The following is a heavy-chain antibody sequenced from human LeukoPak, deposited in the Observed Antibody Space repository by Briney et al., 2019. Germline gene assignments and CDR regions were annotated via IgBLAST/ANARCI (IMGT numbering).Heavy chain of an antibody. CDR3: AREGHDRYAFDM. CDR2: IYSGGST. Sequence: PGGSLRPSCAASGFAVSNSYMSWVRQAPGKGLEWVSIIYSGGSTYYADSVKGRYTISRDNSNNTLYLQMNSLRAEDTAVYYCAREGHDRYAFDMWGQGTMVTVSS. J-gene: IGHJ3*02. V-gene: IGHV3-53*01. CDR1: GFAVSNSY. D-gene: IGHD3-22*01.